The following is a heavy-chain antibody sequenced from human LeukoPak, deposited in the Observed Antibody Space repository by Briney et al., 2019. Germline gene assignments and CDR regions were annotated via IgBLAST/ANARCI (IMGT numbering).Heavy chain of an antibody. J-gene: IGHJ4*02. CDR2: IYTSGST. CDR1: GGSISSYY. D-gene: IGHD5-24*01. V-gene: IGHV4-4*07. Sequence: SETLSLTCTVSGGSISSYYWSWIRQPAGKGLEWIGRIYTSGSTNYNPSLKSRVTMSVDTSKNQFSLKLSSVTAADTAVYYCARDVRDGYKMGSYFDYWGQGTLVTVSS. CDR3: ARDVRDGYKMGSYFDY.